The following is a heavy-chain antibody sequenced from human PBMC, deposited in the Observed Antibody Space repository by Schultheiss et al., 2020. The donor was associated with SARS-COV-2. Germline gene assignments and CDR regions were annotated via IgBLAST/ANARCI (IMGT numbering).Heavy chain of an antibody. CDR3: ARDAGVGSAAAGRVAVY. D-gene: IGHD6-13*01. V-gene: IGHV1-8*01. CDR1: GYTFTSYD. CDR2: MNPNSGNT. J-gene: IGHJ4*02. Sequence: ASVKVSCKASGYTFTSYDINWVRQATGQGLEWMGWMNPNSGNTGYAQKFQGRVTMTRNTSISTAYMELSSLRSEDTAVYYCARDAGVGSAAAGRVAVYWGQGTLVTVSS.